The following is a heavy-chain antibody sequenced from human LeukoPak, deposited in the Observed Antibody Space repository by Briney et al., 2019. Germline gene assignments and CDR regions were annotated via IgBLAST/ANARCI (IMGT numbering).Heavy chain of an antibody. CDR3: ARARGVVTASDY. V-gene: IGHV1-3*01. J-gene: IGHJ4*02. Sequence: ASVKVSCKASGYTFTSYAIHWVRQAPGRRPEWMGWINAGNADTRYSQDFQGRVTISRDTSASTAYMEFSSLRSDDTAVYYCARARGVVTASDYWGQGTLVTVSS. CDR1: GYTFTSYA. CDR2: INAGNADT. D-gene: IGHD2-21*02.